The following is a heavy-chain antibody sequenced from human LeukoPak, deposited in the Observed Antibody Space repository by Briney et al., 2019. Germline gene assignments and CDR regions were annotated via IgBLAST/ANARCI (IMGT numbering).Heavy chain of an antibody. D-gene: IGHD2-8*01. V-gene: IGHV4-61*02. Sequence: PSQTLSLTCTVSGGSITSGPDYWRWIRQPAGKGLEWVGRIYTSGGTNYNPSLKSRVTISVDTSNNQFSLELRSVTAAHTAVYYCARVGRYCTNGVCYFDYWGQGTLVTVSS. CDR1: GGSITSGPDY. CDR2: IYTSGGT. J-gene: IGHJ4*02. CDR3: ARVGRYCTNGVCYFDY.